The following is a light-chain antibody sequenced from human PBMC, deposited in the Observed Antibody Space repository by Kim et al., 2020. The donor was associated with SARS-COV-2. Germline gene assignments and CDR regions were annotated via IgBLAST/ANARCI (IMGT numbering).Light chain of an antibody. Sequence: GQRVSMSCSGSFSNIGSSTVNWYQQLPGTAPKLLIDSENQRPSGVPDRFSGSKSGTSSSLAISGLQSEDEADYYCAAWDDDLSGVVFGGGTQLTVL. V-gene: IGLV1-44*01. CDR1: FSNIGSST. CDR3: AAWDDDLSGVV. J-gene: IGLJ2*01. CDR2: SEN.